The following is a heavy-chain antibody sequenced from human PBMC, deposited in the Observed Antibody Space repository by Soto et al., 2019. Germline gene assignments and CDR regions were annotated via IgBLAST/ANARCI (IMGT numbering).Heavy chain of an antibody. CDR1: GFTFDDYA. CDR2: ISWDGGST. Sequence: LSLTCAASGFTFDDYAMHWVRQAPGKGLEWVSLISWDGGSTYYADSVKGRFTISRDNSKNSLYLQMNSLRAEDTALYYCAKDMAAAGKPYYYYYGMDVWGQGTTVTVSS. V-gene: IGHV3-43D*03. CDR3: AKDMAAAGKPYYYYYGMDV. D-gene: IGHD6-13*01. J-gene: IGHJ6*02.